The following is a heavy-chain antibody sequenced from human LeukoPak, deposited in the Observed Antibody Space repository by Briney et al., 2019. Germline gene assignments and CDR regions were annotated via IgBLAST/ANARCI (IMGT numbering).Heavy chain of an antibody. D-gene: IGHD3-10*01. V-gene: IGHV5-51*01. J-gene: IGHJ4*02. CDR3: ARLFRGAAYNFDY. CDR1: GYSFTNYW. CDR2: IYPGDSDT. Sequence: GESLKISCQGSGYSFTNYWIAWARQMPGKGLEWMGIIYPGDSDTRYSPSFQGQVTISADKSISTAYLQWSSLKASDTAMYYCARLFRGAAYNFDYWGQGTLVTVSS.